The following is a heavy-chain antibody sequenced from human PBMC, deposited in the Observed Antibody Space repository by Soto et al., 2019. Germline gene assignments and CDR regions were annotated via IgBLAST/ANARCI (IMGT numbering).Heavy chain of an antibody. J-gene: IGHJ6*02. CDR1: GGTFSSYA. V-gene: IGHV1-69*01. CDR2: IIPIFGTA. CDR3: ANLDTYYYYYGMDV. Sequence: QVQLVQSGAEVKKPGSSVKVSCKASGGTFSSYAISWVRQAPGQGVEWMGGIIPIFGTANYAQKFKGRVTITAAESTSTAYMELSSLRSEDTAVYYCANLDTYYYYYGMDVWGQGTTVTVSS.